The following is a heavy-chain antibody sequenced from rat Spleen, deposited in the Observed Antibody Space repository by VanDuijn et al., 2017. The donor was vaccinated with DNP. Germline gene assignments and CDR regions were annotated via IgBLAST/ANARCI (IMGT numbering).Heavy chain of an antibody. D-gene: IGHD1-7*01. J-gene: IGHJ2*01. CDR3: ARWTRYFDY. CDR1: GYSITSNY. V-gene: IGHV3-1*01. CDR2: ISYSGST. Sequence: EVQLQESGPGLVKPSQSLSLTCSVTGYSITSNYWGWIRKFPGNKMEYIGHISYSGSTNYNPSLKSRIYITRDTSKNHFFLHLNSVTIEDTATYYCARWTRYFDYWGQGFMVTVSS.